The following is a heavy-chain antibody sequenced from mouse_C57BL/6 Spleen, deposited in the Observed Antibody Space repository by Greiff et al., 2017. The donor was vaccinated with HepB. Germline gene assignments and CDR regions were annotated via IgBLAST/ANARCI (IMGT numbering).Heavy chain of an antibody. V-gene: IGHV1-64*01. CDR2: IHPNSGST. D-gene: IGHD1-1*01. J-gene: IGHJ3*01. CDR3: ARDYYGEGFAY. Sequence: QVQLKQPGAELVKPGASVKLSCKASGYTFTSYWMHWVKQRPGQGLEWIGMIHPNSGSTNYNEKFKSKATLTVDKSSNTAYMQLSSLTSEDSAVYYCARDYYGEGFAYWGQGTLVTVSA. CDR1: GYTFTSYW.